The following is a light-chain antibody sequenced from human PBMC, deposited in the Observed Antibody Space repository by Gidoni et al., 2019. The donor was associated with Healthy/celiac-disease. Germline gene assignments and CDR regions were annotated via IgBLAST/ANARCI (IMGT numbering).Light chain of an antibody. CDR3: QKYNNWPL. V-gene: IGKV3-15*01. CDR2: GAS. CDR1: QSVSSK. J-gene: IGKJ3*01. Sequence: IAMPQSPATLSVSPGARATLSCSANQSVSSKLSWYQQKPGQAPRLLIYGASTRATGIPARFSGSGSGTEFTLTISSLQSEDFAVYYCQKYNNWPLFGPGTKVDIK.